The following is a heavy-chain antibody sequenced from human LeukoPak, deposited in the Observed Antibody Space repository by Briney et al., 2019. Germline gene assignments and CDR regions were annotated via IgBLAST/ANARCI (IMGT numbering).Heavy chain of an antibody. CDR3: AREPYGDYGMDV. CDR2: IYYSGST. V-gene: IGHV4-31*03. CDR1: GGSISSGGYY. Sequence: SETLSLTCTVSGGSISSGGYYWSWIRQHPGKSLEWIGYIYYSGSTYYNPSLKSRVTISVDTSKNQFSLKLSSVTAADTAVYYCAREPYGDYGMDVWGQGTTVTVSS. D-gene: IGHD4-17*01. J-gene: IGHJ6*02.